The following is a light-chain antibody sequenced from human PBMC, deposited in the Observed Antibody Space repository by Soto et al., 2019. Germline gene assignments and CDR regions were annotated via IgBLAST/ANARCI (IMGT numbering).Light chain of an antibody. CDR1: TSDVGGYKY. CDR3: SSYTTGSTPWV. V-gene: IGLV2-14*01. J-gene: IGLJ3*02. Sequence: QAVVTQPASVSGSPGQSITISCTGITSDVGGYKYVSWYQLHPGKALKLMIYEVTNRPSGVSGRFSGSKSGNRASLTISGLQTEGEGDYFCSSYTTGSTPWVFGGGTKLTVL. CDR2: EVT.